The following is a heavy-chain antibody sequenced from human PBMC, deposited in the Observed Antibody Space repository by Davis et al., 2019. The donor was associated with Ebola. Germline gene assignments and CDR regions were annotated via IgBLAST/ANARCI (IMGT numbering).Heavy chain of an antibody. D-gene: IGHD4-17*01. Sequence: ASVQVSCKASGYTFTSYDINWVRQATGQGLEWMGWMNPNSGNTGYAQKFQGRVTMTRNTSISTAYMELSSLRSEDTAVYYCARGYAGFYYYGMDVWGQGTTVTVSS. V-gene: IGHV1-8*01. CDR3: ARGYAGFYYYGMDV. J-gene: IGHJ6*02. CDR2: MNPNSGNT. CDR1: GYTFTSYD.